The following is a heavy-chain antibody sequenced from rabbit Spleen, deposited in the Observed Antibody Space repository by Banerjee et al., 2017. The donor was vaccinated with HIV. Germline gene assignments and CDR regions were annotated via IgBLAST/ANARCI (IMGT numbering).Heavy chain of an antibody. D-gene: IGHD8-1*01. Sequence: QSLEESGGDLVKPGASLTLTCTASGFSFSSSYYMCWVRQAPGKGLEWIGCITTGSSGFTYYATWAKGRFTCSKTSSTTVTLQMTSLTAADTATYFCARDSGSSFSSYGMDLWGPGTLVTVS. CDR1: GFSFSSSYY. V-gene: IGHV1S40*01. CDR3: ARDSGSSFSSYGMDL. CDR2: ITTGSSGFT. J-gene: IGHJ6*01.